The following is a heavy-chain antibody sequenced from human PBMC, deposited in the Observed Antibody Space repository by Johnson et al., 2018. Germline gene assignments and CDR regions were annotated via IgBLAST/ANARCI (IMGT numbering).Heavy chain of an antibody. CDR1: GFTFSSYW. CDR3: ARFDYGGSWYPHGLDV. Sequence: VQLVETGGGLVQPGGSLRLSCAASGFTFSSYWMHWVRQAPGKGLVWVSRINSDGSSTSYADSVKGRFTISRDNAKNTLYLQMNGLRAEDTAVYYCARFDYGGSWYPHGLDVWGQGTTVTGS. V-gene: IGHV3-74*01. J-gene: IGHJ6*02. D-gene: IGHD6-13*01. CDR2: INSDGSST.